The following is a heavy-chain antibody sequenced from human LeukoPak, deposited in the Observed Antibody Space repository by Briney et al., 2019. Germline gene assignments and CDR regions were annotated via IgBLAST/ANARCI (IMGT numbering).Heavy chain of an antibody. CDR2: IHHSGST. D-gene: IGHD6-13*01. V-gene: IGHV4-4*02. J-gene: IGHJ4*02. CDR1: GVSISSSNR. CDR3: ARDFALGQQLPPS. Sequence: SETLSLTCDVSGVSISSSNRWSWVRQPPGKGLEWIGEIHHSGSTNYNPSLKSRVTISVDKSKNQFSLNLNSVTAADTAVYYCARDFALGQQLPPSWGQGTLVTVSS.